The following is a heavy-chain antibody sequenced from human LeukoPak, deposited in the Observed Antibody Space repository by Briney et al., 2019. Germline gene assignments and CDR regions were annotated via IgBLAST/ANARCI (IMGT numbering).Heavy chain of an antibody. CDR3: ARDSHDFGFNP. V-gene: IGHV4-39*07. D-gene: IGHD4-17*01. J-gene: IGHJ5*02. CDR1: GGSISSGSYY. Sequence: SETLSLTCTVSGGSISSGSYYWGWIRQPPGKGLEWIGEIYHSGSTNYNPSLKSRVTISVDKSKNQFSLKLSSVTAADTAVYYCARDSHDFGFNPWGQGTLVTVSS. CDR2: IYHSGST.